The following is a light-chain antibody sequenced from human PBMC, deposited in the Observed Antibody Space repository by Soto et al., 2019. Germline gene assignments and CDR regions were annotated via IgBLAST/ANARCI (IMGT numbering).Light chain of an antibody. V-gene: IGLV2-14*01. CDR3: SSYTSRSTLGV. CDR2: DVS. J-gene: IGLJ1*01. Sequence: QSALTQPASVSGSPGQSITISCTGTSTDVGGYNSVSWYQQHPGKAPKLMIYDVSNRPSGVSNRFSGSKSGNTASLTISGLQAEDEADYYCSSYTSRSTLGVFGTGTKVTVL. CDR1: STDVGGYNS.